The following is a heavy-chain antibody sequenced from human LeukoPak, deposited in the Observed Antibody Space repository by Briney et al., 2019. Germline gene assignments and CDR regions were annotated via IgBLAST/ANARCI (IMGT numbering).Heavy chain of an antibody. V-gene: IGHV5-51*01. CDR2: IYPGDSDT. CDR1: GYSFTSYW. D-gene: IGHD2-15*01. Sequence: GESLKISCKGSGYSFTSYWIGWVRQMPGKGLEWMGIIYPGDSDTRYSPSFQGQVTISADKSISTAYLQWSSLKASDTAMYYCARHYCSGGSCHEHYFDYWGQGTLVTVSS. J-gene: IGHJ4*02. CDR3: ARHYCSGGSCHEHYFDY.